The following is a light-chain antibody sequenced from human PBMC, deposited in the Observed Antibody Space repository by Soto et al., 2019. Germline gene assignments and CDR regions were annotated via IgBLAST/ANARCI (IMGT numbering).Light chain of an antibody. J-gene: IGKJ4*02. CDR1: QSVSSY. CDR2: DAY. V-gene: IGKV3-11*01. CDR3: QQRSNWPLT. Sequence: IVVTQSPATLSLSPGERATLSSRAIQSVSSYLAWYQHKPGQAPSLLIYDAYNRATGIPARFSGSGSGADFTRTISSPEPEDYAVYYCQQRSNWPLTFGGGTKVEIK.